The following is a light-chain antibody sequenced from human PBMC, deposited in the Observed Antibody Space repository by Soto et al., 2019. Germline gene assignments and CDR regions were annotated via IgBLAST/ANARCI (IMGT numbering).Light chain of an antibody. V-gene: IGLV1-44*01. CDR2: ISD. CDR3: AAWDDSLNGPV. Sequence: QSVLTQPPSASGTPGQRVTISCSGGSSNIGTNTVNWYQQLPGTAPKLLIYISDQRPSGVPDRFSGSKSGASASLAISGLQSEDEADYYCAAWDDSLNGPVFGGGTKHRP. J-gene: IGLJ2*01. CDR1: SSNIGTNT.